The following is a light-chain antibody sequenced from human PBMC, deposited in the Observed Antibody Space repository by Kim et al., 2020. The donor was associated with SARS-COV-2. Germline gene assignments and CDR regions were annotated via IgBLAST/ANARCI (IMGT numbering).Light chain of an antibody. Sequence: QSVLTQPPSASGTPGQRVTISCSGGSSNIGSDTVNWYQQLPGTAPKLLIYSINQRPSGVPDRFSGSKSGTSASLAISGLQSEDEADYYCAAWDDSLNGVVFGGGTQLTVL. J-gene: IGLJ2*01. CDR1: SSNIGSDT. CDR3: AAWDDSLNGVV. CDR2: SIN. V-gene: IGLV1-44*01.